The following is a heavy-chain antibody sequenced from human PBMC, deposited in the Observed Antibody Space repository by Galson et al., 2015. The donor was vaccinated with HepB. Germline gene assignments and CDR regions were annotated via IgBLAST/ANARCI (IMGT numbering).Heavy chain of an antibody. CDR1: GFTVSNNH. CDR3: AKDISAEVGATEGALDY. Sequence: SLRLSCAVSGFTVSNNHLSWVRQAPGKGLEWVSVITDGGSTSYGDSVKGRFTISRDSYKNTLYLQMNSLRAEDTALYYCAKDISAEVGATEGALDYWGQGTLVTVSS. CDR2: ITDGGST. D-gene: IGHD1-26*01. J-gene: IGHJ4*02. V-gene: IGHV3-53*05.